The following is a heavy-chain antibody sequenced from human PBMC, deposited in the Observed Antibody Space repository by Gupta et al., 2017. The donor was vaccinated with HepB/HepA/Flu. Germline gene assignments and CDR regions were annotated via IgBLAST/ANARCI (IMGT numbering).Heavy chain of an antibody. CDR2: ISSSSSYI. CDR3: ARAARDIVVVPGYYYMDV. V-gene: IGHV3-21*01. Sequence: EVQLVESGGGLVKPGGSLRLSCAASGFTFSSYSMNWVRQAPGKGLEWVSSISSSSSYIYYADSVKGRFTISRDNAKNSLYLQMNSLRAEDTAVYYCARAARDIVVVPGYYYMDVWGKGTTVTVSS. J-gene: IGHJ6*03. D-gene: IGHD2-2*01. CDR1: GFTFSSYS.